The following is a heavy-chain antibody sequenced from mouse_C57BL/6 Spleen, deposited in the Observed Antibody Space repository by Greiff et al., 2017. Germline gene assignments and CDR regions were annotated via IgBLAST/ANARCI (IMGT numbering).Heavy chain of an antibody. J-gene: IGHJ1*03. Sequence: QVQLQQSGPGLVQPSQSLSITCTVSGFSLTSYGVHWVRQSPGKGLEWLGVIWSGGSTDYNAAFISRLSISKDNSKSQVFFKMNSLQADDTAIYYCARNAIYYYGSSYGYFDVWGTGTTVTVSS. CDR3: ARNAIYYYGSSYGYFDV. D-gene: IGHD1-1*01. V-gene: IGHV2-2*01. CDR2: IWSGGST. CDR1: GFSLTSYG.